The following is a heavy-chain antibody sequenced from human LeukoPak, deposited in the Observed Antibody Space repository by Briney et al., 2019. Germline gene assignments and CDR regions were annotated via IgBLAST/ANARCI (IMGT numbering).Heavy chain of an antibody. CDR3: AKIQWELPGRGHSDFDY. CDR1: GYTFISYS. Sequence: ASVKVSCKASGYTFISYSMNWVRQAPGQGLEWMGWISAYNGNTNYAQKLQGRVTMTTDTSTSTAYMELRSLRSDDTAVYYCAKIQWELPGRGHSDFDYWGQGTLVTVSS. D-gene: IGHD1-26*01. J-gene: IGHJ4*02. V-gene: IGHV1-18*01. CDR2: ISAYNGNT.